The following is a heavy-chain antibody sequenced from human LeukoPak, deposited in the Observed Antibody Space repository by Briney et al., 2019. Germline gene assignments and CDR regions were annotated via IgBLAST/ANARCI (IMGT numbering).Heavy chain of an antibody. V-gene: IGHV1-24*01. CDR3: ATSGGYESNDAFDI. CDR1: GYTLTELS. Sequence: ASVKVSCKVSGYTLTELSMHWVRQAPVRGLEWVGGFDPEDGETIYAQKFQGRVTMTEDTSTDTAYMKLSSLRSEDTAVYYCATSGGYESNDAFDIWGQGTMVTVSS. CDR2: FDPEDGET. J-gene: IGHJ3*02. D-gene: IGHD5-12*01.